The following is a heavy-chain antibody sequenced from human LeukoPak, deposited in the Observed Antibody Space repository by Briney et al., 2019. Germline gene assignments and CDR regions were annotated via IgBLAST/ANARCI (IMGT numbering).Heavy chain of an antibody. D-gene: IGHD3-10*01. J-gene: IGHJ4*02. CDR1: GFTFDDYA. CDR2: ISWDGGST. V-gene: IGHV3-43D*03. Sequence: PGGSLRLSCAASGFTFDDYAMHWVRQAPGKGLEWVSLISWDGGSTYYADSVKGRFTISRDNSKNSLYLQMNSLRAEDTALYYCAMEARGYFDYWGQGTLVTVSS. CDR3: AMEARGYFDY.